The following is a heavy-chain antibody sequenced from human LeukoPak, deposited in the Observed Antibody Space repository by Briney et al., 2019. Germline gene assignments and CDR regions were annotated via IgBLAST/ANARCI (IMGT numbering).Heavy chain of an antibody. CDR3: AKLPHYYDSSRYSF. Sequence: GGSLRLSCETSGFTFSSYTMAWVRQAPGKGLEWVSSISASGGSPYYATSVRGRFTISRDNFRNTLYLQMDSLRAEDTAVYYCAKLPHYYDSSRYSFWGQGTLVTVSS. V-gene: IGHV3-23*01. CDR1: GFTFSSYT. CDR2: ISASGGSP. J-gene: IGHJ4*02. D-gene: IGHD3-22*01.